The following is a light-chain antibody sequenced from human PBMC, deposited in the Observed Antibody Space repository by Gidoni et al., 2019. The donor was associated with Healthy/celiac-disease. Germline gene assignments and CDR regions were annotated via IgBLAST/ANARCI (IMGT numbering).Light chain of an antibody. J-gene: IGKJ1*01. CDR1: QSISSW. CDR3: QQYNSYPWT. CDR2: DAS. V-gene: IGKV1-5*01. Sequence: DIQMTQSPSTLSASGGDRVTITCRASQSISSWLAWYQQKPGKAPKLLIYDASSLESGVTTRFSGSGSGTEFTLTISSLQPDDFATYYCQQYNSYPWTFGQGTKVEIK.